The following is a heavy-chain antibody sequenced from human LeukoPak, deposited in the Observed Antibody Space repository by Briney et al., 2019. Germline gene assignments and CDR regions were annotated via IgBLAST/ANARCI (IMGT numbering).Heavy chain of an antibody. Sequence: GGSLRLSCAASGFAFSSYGLSWVRQAPGKGLGWVSAISGSGGRTYYADSVKGRFTISRDNSKNTLYLQMNSLRAEDTAVYNCAKGDFYGSGRDYYYYMDVWGKGTTVTISS. CDR2: ISGSGGRT. CDR1: GFAFSSYG. J-gene: IGHJ6*03. D-gene: IGHD3-10*01. CDR3: AKGDFYGSGRDYYYYMDV. V-gene: IGHV3-23*01.